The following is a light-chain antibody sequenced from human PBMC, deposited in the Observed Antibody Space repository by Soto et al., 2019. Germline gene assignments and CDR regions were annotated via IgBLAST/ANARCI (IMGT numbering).Light chain of an antibody. CDR3: NSYTTSTTLV. V-gene: IGLV2-14*01. CDR1: SSDVGGYNY. J-gene: IGLJ2*01. Sequence: QSVLTQPASVSGSPGQSITISCTGTSSDVGGYNYVSWYQHHPGKAPKLAIYEVSNRPSGVSNRFSGSKSGNTASLTISGLQAEDEADYYCNSYTTSTTLVFGGGTKLTVL. CDR2: EVS.